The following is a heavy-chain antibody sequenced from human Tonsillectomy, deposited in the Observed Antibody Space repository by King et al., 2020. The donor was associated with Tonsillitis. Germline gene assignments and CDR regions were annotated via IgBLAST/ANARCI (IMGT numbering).Heavy chain of an antibody. V-gene: IGHV1-18*01. CDR3: ASDRGLFSRGDASDI. J-gene: IGHJ3*02. CDR2: ISAYNGHT. CDR1: GYTFTSYG. D-gene: IGHD2-2*01. Sequence: QLVQSGAEVKKPGASVKVSCKASGYTFTSYGISWVRQAPGQGLEWMGWISAYNGHTNYEQKLQGRVTMTTDTSTSTAYMELRSLRSDDTAVYYCASDRGLFSRGDASDIWGQGTMVTVSS.